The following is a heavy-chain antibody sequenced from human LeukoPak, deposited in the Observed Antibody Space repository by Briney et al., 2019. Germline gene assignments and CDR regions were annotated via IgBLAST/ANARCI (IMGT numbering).Heavy chain of an antibody. Sequence: SETLSLTCTVSGGSISSSSYYWGWIRQPPGKGLEWIGTIYYSGSTYYNPSLKSRVTISVDTSKNQFSLKLTSVTAADRAVYYCARSGGNWFDPWGQGTLVTVSS. J-gene: IGHJ5*02. D-gene: IGHD3-10*01. CDR3: ARSGGNWFDP. V-gene: IGHV4-39*01. CDR2: IYYSGST. CDR1: GGSISSSSYY.